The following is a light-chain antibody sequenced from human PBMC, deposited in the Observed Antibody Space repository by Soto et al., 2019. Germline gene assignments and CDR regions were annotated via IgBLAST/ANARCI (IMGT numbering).Light chain of an antibody. V-gene: IGKV4-1*01. Sequence: DIVMTQSPDSLAVSLGERATINCRSSQHILYNSDNKNYLAWYQQKPGQHPKLLISWASIRESGVPDRFSGSGSGTNFTLTVSSLQAEDVAVYYCQQYYSASPCTFGQGTKL. J-gene: IGKJ2*02. CDR3: QQYYSASPCT. CDR2: WAS. CDR1: QHILYNSDNKNY.